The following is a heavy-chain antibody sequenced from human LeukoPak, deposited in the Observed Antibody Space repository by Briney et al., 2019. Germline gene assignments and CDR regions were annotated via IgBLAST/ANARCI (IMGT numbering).Heavy chain of an antibody. Sequence: GASVKVSCKASGYTFTGYYMHWVRQAPGQGLEWMGWINPNSGGTNYAQKFQGRVTMTRDTSISTAYTELSRLRSDDTAVYYCARGANGDSSPLSPTDYWGQGTLVTVSS. J-gene: IGHJ4*02. D-gene: IGHD4-17*01. CDR2: INPNSGGT. V-gene: IGHV1-2*02. CDR3: ARGANGDSSPLSPTDY. CDR1: GYTFTGYY.